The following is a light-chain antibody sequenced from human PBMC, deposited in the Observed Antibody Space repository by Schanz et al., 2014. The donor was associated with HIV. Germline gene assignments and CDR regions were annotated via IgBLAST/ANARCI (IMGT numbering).Light chain of an antibody. CDR2: DAS. CDR3: QQRSNWPLT. J-gene: IGKJ4*01. V-gene: IGKV3-11*01. Sequence: EIVLTQSPATLSLSPGERATLSCRASQSVRRSLAWYQQKPGQAPRLLIYDASNRATGIPARFSGSGSGTDFTLTISSLEPEDFAVYYCQQRSNWPLTFGGGTKVEIK. CDR1: QSVRRS.